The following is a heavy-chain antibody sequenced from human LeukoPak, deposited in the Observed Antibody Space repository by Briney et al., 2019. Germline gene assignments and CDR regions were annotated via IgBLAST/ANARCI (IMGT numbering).Heavy chain of an antibody. Sequence: GGSLRLSCAASGFTFNSYWMSWLRQAPGKGVEGVANIKQGGNEKLHVDSVRGRFTIHRDNPKNSLYLQMISLRAEDTAVYYCARGTWGYDYVWGSYRYLDYWGQGTLVTVSS. CDR2: IKQGGNEK. J-gene: IGHJ4*02. CDR1: GFTFNSYW. V-gene: IGHV3-7*03. CDR3: ARGTWGYDYVWGSYRYLDY. D-gene: IGHD3-16*02.